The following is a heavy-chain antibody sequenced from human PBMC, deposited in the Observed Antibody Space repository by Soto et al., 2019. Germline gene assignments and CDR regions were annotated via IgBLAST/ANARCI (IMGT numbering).Heavy chain of an antibody. D-gene: IGHD2-8*01. Sequence: QLQLQESGPGLVKPSETLSLTCTVSGGSISSSSYYWGWIRQPPGKGLEWIGSIYYSGSTYYNPSCKTRATIXXXTXXNQFALKLSSVTAADTAVYYCARQDIVLMVYANDYWGQGTQVTVSS. J-gene: IGHJ4*02. CDR3: ARQDIVLMVYANDY. CDR1: GGSISSSSYY. V-gene: IGHV4-39*01. CDR2: IYYSGST.